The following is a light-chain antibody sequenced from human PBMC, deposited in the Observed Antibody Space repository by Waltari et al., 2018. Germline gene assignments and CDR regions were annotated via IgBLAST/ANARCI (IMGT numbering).Light chain of an antibody. V-gene: IGKV1-16*02. CDR1: QGISNY. CDR2: GAS. Sequence: DIQMTQSTSSLSASVGDRVSNTCRASQGISNYVAWLQQKPGKAPKTLIYGASSLQSGVSSKFIGSGSGTDFTLTISSLQPEDFATYYCQQYNSYPFTFGPGTKVDLK. J-gene: IGKJ3*01. CDR3: QQYNSYPFT.